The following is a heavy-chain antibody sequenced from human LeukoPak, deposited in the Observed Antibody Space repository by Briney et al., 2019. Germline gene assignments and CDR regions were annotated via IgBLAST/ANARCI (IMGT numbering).Heavy chain of an antibody. D-gene: IGHD6-19*01. Sequence: GGSLRLSCAASGFTFSTFALHLVRQAPGVGLDCVAAISYVGSNQKYADSVKGPFPISRDNSKTKLYLQMNSMRPEDTAVYYCAREYTSGWKRTFDIWGQGTMVTVSS. J-gene: IGHJ3*02. V-gene: IGHV3-30-3*01. CDR3: AREYTSGWKRTFDI. CDR2: ISYVGSNQ. CDR1: GFTFSTFA.